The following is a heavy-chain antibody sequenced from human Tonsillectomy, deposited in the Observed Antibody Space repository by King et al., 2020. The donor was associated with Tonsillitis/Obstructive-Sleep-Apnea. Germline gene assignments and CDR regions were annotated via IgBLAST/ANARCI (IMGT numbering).Heavy chain of an antibody. CDR3: ARISVDCSTTSCYRGGFDY. CDR2: ISVYNGNT. J-gene: IGHJ4*02. D-gene: IGHD2-2*02. V-gene: IGHV1-18*01. CDR1: GYTFSSYG. Sequence: QLVQSGTEVKKPGASVKVSCKASGYTFSSYGISWVRQAPGQGLEWMGWISVYNGNTNYAQNLQGRVTMTTDTSTSTAYMELRTLGCDDTAVYYCARISVDCSTTSCYRGGFDYWGQGTLVTVSS.